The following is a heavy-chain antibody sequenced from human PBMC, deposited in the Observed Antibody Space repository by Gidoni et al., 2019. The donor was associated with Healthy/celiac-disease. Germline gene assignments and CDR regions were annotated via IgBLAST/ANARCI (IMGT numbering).Heavy chain of an antibody. CDR1: GGSFSGYY. CDR3: ARATGVYCSGGSCLEFDP. J-gene: IGHJ5*02. Sequence: QVQLQQWGAGLLKPSETLSLTCAVYGGSFSGYYWSWIRQPPGKGLEWIREINHSGSTNYNPSLKSPVTIAVDTSKNQFSLKLSSVTAADTAVDYCARATGVYCSGGSCLEFDPWGQGTLVTVSS. CDR2: INHSGST. V-gene: IGHV4-34*01. D-gene: IGHD2-15*01.